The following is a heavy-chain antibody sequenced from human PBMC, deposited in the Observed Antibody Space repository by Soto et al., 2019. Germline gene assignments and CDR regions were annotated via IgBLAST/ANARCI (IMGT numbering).Heavy chain of an antibody. J-gene: IGHJ6*02. Sequence: GGSLRLSCAASGFTFSSYAMSWVRQAPGKGLEWVSAISGSGGSTYYADSVKGRFTISRDNSKNTLYLQMNSLRAEDTAVYYCVKAARTITMIVLGYYGMDVWGQGTTVTVSS. CDR3: VKAARTITMIVLGYYGMDV. D-gene: IGHD3-22*01. V-gene: IGHV3-23*01. CDR1: GFTFSSYA. CDR2: ISGSGGST.